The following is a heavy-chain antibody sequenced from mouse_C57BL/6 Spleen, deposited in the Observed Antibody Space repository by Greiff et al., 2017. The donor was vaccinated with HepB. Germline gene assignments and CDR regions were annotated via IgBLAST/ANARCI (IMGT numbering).Heavy chain of an antibody. CDR1: GYSITSGYY. J-gene: IGHJ3*01. CDR2: ISYDGSN. V-gene: IGHV3-6*01. CDR3: ARHYDYDGAFAY. D-gene: IGHD2-4*01. Sequence: ESGPGLVKPSQSLSLTCSVTGYSITSGYYWNWIRQFPGNKLEWMGYISYDGSNNYNPSLKNRISITRDTSKNQFFLKLNSVTTEDTATYYCARHYDYDGAFAYWGQGTLVTVSA.